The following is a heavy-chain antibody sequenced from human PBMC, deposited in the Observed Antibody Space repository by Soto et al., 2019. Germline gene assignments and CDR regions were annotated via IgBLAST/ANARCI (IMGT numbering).Heavy chain of an antibody. V-gene: IGHV4-59*01. CDR3: ARDRGYRGYESNWFDP. CDR2: AFYTGGT. CDR1: DDSITSYY. D-gene: IGHD5-12*01. J-gene: IGHJ5*02. Sequence: SETLSLTCTVSDDSITSYYWSWIRQPPGKGLEWIGYAFYTGGTNYNPSLKSRVAISVDASKKQISLKLSSVTAADTAVYYCARDRGYRGYESNWFDPWGQGALVTVPQ.